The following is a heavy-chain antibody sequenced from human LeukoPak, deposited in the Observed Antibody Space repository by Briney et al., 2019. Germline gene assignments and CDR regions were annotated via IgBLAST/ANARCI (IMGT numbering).Heavy chain of an antibody. Sequence: PGGSLRLSCAASGSTFSSFSMNWVRQAPGKGLEWISYITSSSSSTYYADSVKGRFTISRDNAKNSLYLQMNSLGAEDTAVYYCARVIGSYGDSAYWGQGTLVTVSS. V-gene: IGHV3-48*04. J-gene: IGHJ4*02. CDR1: GSTFSSFS. D-gene: IGHD4-17*01. CDR3: ARVIGSYGDSAY. CDR2: ITSSSSST.